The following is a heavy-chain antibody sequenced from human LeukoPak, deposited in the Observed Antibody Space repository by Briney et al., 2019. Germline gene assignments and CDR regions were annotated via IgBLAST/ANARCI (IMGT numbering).Heavy chain of an antibody. CDR1: GFTFSSYA. CDR3: ARNQEIDYYDSSGFYWGVEY. Sequence: GRSLRLSCAASGFTFSSYAMHWVRQAPGKGLEWVAVISYDGSNKYYADSVKGRFTISRDNSKNTLYLQMNSLRAEDTAVYYCARNQEIDYYDSSGFYWGVEYWGQGTLVTASS. V-gene: IGHV3-30-3*01. J-gene: IGHJ4*02. D-gene: IGHD3-22*01. CDR2: ISYDGSNK.